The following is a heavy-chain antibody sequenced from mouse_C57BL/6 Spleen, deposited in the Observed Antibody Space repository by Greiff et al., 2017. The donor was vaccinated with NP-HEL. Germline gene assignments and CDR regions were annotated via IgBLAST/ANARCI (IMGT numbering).Heavy chain of an antibody. CDR2: IYPRSGNT. CDR1: GYTFTSYG. Sequence: QVHVKQSGAELARPGASVKLSCKASGYTFTSYGISWVKQRTGQGLEWIGEIYPRSGNTYYNEKFKGKATLTADKSSSTAYMELRSLTSEDSAVYFCARLPVNYAMDYWGQGTSVTVSS. V-gene: IGHV1-81*01. CDR3: ARLPVNYAMDY. J-gene: IGHJ4*01.